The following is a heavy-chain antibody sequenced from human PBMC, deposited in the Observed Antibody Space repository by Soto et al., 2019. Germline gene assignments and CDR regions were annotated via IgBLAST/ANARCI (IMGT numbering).Heavy chain of an antibody. J-gene: IGHJ6*02. CDR1: GFTFSSYA. D-gene: IGHD3-10*01. Sequence: EVQLLESGGGLVQPGGSLRLSCAASGFTFSSYAMSWVRQAPGKGLEWVSAISGSGGSTYYADSVKGRFTISRDNSKNTLYLQMNSLRAEDTAVYYCAKPLWFGEVYFVWYYYYGMDVWGQGTTVTVSS. CDR2: ISGSGGST. CDR3: AKPLWFGEVYFVWYYYYGMDV. V-gene: IGHV3-23*01.